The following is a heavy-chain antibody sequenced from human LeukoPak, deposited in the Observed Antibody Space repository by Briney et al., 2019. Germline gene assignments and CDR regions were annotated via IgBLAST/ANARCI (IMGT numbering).Heavy chain of an antibody. CDR1: GFTFSSYA. Sequence: GGSLRLSCAASGFTFSSYAMSWVRQAPGKGLEWVSAISGSGGSTYYADSVKGRFTISRDNAKNSLYLQMNSLRAEDTAVYYCARGLNGDFDYWGQGTLVTVSS. CDR2: ISGSGGST. V-gene: IGHV3-23*01. D-gene: IGHD3-10*01. CDR3: ARGLNGDFDY. J-gene: IGHJ4*02.